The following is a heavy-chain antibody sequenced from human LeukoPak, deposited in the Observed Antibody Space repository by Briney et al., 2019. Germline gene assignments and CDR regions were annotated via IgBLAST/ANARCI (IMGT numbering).Heavy chain of an antibody. J-gene: IGHJ4*02. CDR2: ISWNSGYM. CDR3: VKARSTYYYDTSGCYSGFDY. CDR1: GFTFDDYA. D-gene: IGHD3-22*01. V-gene: IGHV3-9*01. Sequence: PGRSLRLSCAASGFTFDDYAMHWVRQAPGKGLEWVSGISWNSGYMGYADSVKGRFTISRDNAKNSLYLQVNSLRAEDTALYYCVKARSTYYYDTSGCYSGFDYWGQGTLVTVSS.